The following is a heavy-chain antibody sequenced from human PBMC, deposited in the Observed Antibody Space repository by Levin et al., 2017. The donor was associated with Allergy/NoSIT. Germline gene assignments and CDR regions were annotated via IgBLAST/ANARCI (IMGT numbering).Heavy chain of an antibody. CDR2: INPNSGGT. CDR1: GYTFTGYY. V-gene: IGHV1-2*04. CDR3: ARDRGGELAHWYFDL. D-gene: IGHD1-1*01. Sequence: ASVKVSCKASGYTFTGYYMHWVRQAPGQGLEWMGWINPNSGGTNYAQKFQGWVTMTRDTSISTAYMELSRLRSDDTAVYYCARDRGGELAHWYFDLWGRGTLVTVSS. J-gene: IGHJ2*01.